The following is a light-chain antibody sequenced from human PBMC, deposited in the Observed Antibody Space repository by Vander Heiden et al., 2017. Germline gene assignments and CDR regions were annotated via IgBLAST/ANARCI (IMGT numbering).Light chain of an antibody. CDR2: DDS. V-gene: IGLV3-21*02. CDR3: QVWGSSSEHGV. J-gene: IGLJ3*02. CDR1: NIGRKG. Sequence: SSVLHPPPSVSVAPGQTARLSGGGNNIGRKGEHWYQQKTGQAPGAVVRDDSVRPSGMPERFAGSTSENTATLTISGGEAGDEADYYCQVWGSSSEHGVFGGGTKLTVL.